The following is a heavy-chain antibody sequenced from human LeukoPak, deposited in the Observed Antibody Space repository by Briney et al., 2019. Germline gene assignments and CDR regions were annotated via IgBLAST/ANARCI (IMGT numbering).Heavy chain of an antibody. CDR3: ARTAARRFDY. CDR2: INPTGGST. D-gene: IGHD6-6*01. J-gene: IGHJ4*02. V-gene: IGHV1-46*01. Sequence: ASVKVSCKASGYTFPSYFMHWVRQAPGQGLEWMGIINPTGGSTTYAQKSQGRVTMTRDTSTRTVYMELSSLRSDDTAVYYCARTAARRFDYWGQGTLVTVSS. CDR1: GYTFPSYF.